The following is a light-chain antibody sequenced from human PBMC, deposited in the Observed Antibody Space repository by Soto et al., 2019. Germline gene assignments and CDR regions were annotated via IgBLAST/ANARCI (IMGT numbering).Light chain of an antibody. CDR2: EVT. V-gene: IGLV2-8*01. CDR3: SSWTGNNFVV. CDR1: SSNVGAYNY. J-gene: IGLJ2*01. Sequence: QSVLTQPPSASGSPGQSVTISCTGTSSNVGAYNYVSWYQQHPGKAPKLMIYEVTKRPSGVPDRVSGSKSGSTASLTVSGFQAEDEADYYCSSWTGNNFVVFGGGTKLTVL.